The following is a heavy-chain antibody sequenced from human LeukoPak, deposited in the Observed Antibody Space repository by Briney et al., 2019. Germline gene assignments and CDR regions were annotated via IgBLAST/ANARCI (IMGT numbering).Heavy chain of an antibody. Sequence: ASVKVSCKASGYSFISFYIHWVRQAPGQGLEWMGVINPSGGSTAYAQQFQGRVTMTRDTSTSAVYMELSSLRSEDTAVYYCARHSLIGTTPFDYWGQGTLVTVSS. D-gene: IGHD1-20*01. J-gene: IGHJ4*02. CDR1: GYSFISFY. CDR2: INPSGGST. CDR3: ARHSLIGTTPFDY. V-gene: IGHV1-46*01.